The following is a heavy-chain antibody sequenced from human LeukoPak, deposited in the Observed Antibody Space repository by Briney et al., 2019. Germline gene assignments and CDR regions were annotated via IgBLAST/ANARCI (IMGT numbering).Heavy chain of an antibody. J-gene: IGHJ5*02. CDR1: GYTFTGYY. V-gene: IGHV1-2*02. CDR2: INPNSGGT. Sequence: ASVKVSCKASGYTFTGYYMHWVRQAPGQGLEWMGWINPNSGGTNYAQKFQGRVTMTRDTSISTAYMEVSRLRSDDTAVYYCARDGSSGYYRNNWFDPWGQGTMVTVSS. D-gene: IGHD3-22*01. CDR3: ARDGSSGYYRNNWFDP.